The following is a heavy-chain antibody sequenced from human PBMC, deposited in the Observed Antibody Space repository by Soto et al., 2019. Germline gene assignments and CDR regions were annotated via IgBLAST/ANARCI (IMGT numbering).Heavy chain of an antibody. V-gene: IGHV1-2*02. CDR3: ARDKGPRYYHYGMDV. Sequence: ASVKVSCKPSGFTFTDYYIHWVRQASGQGLEWMGWINPNSGGTNYAQKFQVSVTMTRDTSISTAYTELSPAYMELSRLRSDDTAIYYCARDKGPRYYHYGMDVWGQGTTDTVSS. J-gene: IGHJ6*02. CDR2: INPNSGGT. CDR1: GFTFTDYY.